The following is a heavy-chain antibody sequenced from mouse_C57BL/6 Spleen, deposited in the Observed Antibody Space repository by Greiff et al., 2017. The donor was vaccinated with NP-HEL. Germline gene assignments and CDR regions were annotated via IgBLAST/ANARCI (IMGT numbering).Heavy chain of an antibody. Sequence: VQLQQSGAELVRPGASVTLSCKASGYTFTDYDMHWVKQTPVHGLEWIGAIDPETGGTAYNQKFKGKAILTADKSSSTAYMELRSLTSEDSAVYYGTWGNYGYYAMDYWGQGTSVTVSS. CDR1: GYTFTDYD. CDR3: TWGNYGYYAMDY. J-gene: IGHJ4*01. V-gene: IGHV1-15*01. D-gene: IGHD2-1*01. CDR2: IDPETGGT.